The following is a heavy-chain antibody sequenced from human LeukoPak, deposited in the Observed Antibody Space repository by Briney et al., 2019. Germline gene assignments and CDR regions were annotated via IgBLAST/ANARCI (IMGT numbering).Heavy chain of an antibody. J-gene: IGHJ4*02. Sequence: GGSLRLSCTASGFTFGDYAMSWVRQGPGKGLEWVGFIRSKAYGGTTEYAASVKGRFTISRDDSKSIAYLQMNSLKTEDTAVYYCTRDGTDYVWGSYRPLGDYWGQGTLVTVSS. CDR2: IRSKAYGGTT. CDR3: TRDGTDYVWGSYRPLGDY. D-gene: IGHD3-16*02. V-gene: IGHV3-49*04. CDR1: GFTFGDYA.